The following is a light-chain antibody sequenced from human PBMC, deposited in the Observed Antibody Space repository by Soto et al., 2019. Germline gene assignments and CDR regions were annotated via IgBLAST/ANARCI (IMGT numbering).Light chain of an antibody. CDR3: QQYKSYFQT. Sequence: DIQMTQSPSTLSASVGDRVTITCRASQSISRWVAWYQQKPGKPPKLLLYDAYNLESAVTSRFCGSLSGTAFTLTISGLQPDVLATYYCQQYKSYFQTVGQGTKV. CDR2: DAY. V-gene: IGKV1-5*01. CDR1: QSISRW. J-gene: IGKJ1*01.